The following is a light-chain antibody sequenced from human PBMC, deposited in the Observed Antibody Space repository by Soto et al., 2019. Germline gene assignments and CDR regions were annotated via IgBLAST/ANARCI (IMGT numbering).Light chain of an antibody. CDR2: GAS. CDR1: QSVRSN. V-gene: IGKV3-15*01. J-gene: IGKJ1*01. Sequence: EIVMTPSPPTLSVSPGERSTLSGRASQSVRSNLAWFQQKPGQAPRLLIYGASTRATGVPARFSGSGSGTDFTLTISSLQSEDFAVYYCHQYNNWPPWTFGQGTKVDI. CDR3: HQYNNWPPWT.